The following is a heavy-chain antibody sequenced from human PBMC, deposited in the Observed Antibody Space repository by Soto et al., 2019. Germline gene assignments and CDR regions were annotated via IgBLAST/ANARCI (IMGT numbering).Heavy chain of an antibody. CDR2: IYPGDSDT. V-gene: IGHV5-51*01. J-gene: IGHJ6*02. CDR3: ARTSAAGKYYYGMDV. Sequence: GASLKISCKGSGYSFTSYWIGWVRQMPGKGLEWMGIIYPGDSDTRYSPSFQGQVTISADKSISTAYLQWSSLKASDTAMYYCARTSAAGKYYYGMDVWGQGTMVTVSS. CDR1: GYSFTSYW. D-gene: IGHD6-13*01.